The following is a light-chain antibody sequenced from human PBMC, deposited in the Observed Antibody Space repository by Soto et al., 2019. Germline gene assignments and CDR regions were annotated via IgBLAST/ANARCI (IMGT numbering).Light chain of an antibody. CDR2: KAS. Sequence: DIQMTQSPSTLSASVGDRVTITCRASQNINNGLAWYQQKPGRAPNLLIYKASILESGVPSRFSGSGSGTEFTLTISSPQPDDFATYFCLSYDSYSYTFGQGTEQEIK. J-gene: IGKJ2*01. CDR1: QNINNG. V-gene: IGKV1-5*03. CDR3: LSYDSYSYT.